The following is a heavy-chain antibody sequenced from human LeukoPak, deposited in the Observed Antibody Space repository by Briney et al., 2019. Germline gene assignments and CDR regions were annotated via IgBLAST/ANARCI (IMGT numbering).Heavy chain of an antibody. V-gene: IGHV1-8*01. CDR3: ARTHHDYTNGNWFDP. CDR2: MNPNSGGT. J-gene: IGHJ5*02. Sequence: ASVKASCKASGYTFTSYDINWVRQATGQGLEWMGWMNPNSGGTGYAQKFQGRVTMTRDTSISTAYMELSSLRSDDTAVYYCARTHHDYTNGNWFDPWGQGTLVTVSS. CDR1: GYTFTSYD. D-gene: IGHD4-11*01.